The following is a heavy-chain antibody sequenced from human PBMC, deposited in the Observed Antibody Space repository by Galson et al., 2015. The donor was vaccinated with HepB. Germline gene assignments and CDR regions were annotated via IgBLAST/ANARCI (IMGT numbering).Heavy chain of an antibody. CDR1: GYSFTSYW. D-gene: IGHD3/OR15-3a*01. J-gene: IGHJ3*02. Sequence: QSGAEVKKPGESLRISCQGSGYSFTSYWISWVRQMPGKGLEWMGRIDPSDSYTNSSPSFQDHVTISADKSIRTAYLQWSSLKASDTAMYYCARQRGVWTGWFESAFDIWGRGTMVIVSS. CDR2: IDPSDSYT. CDR3: ARQRGVWTGWFESAFDI. V-gene: IGHV5-10-1*01.